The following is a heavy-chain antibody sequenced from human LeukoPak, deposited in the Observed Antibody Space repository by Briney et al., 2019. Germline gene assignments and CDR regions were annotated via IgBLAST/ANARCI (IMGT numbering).Heavy chain of an antibody. D-gene: IGHD6-19*01. Sequence: ASVKVSCKASGGTFRSYAISWVRQAPGQGLEWMGGIIPIFGTANYAQKFQGRVTITADESTSTAYMELSSLRSEDTAVYYCARVLSGYSSGWDYFDYWGQGTLVTVSS. V-gene: IGHV1-69*13. J-gene: IGHJ4*02. CDR3: ARVLSGYSSGWDYFDY. CDR1: GGTFRSYA. CDR2: IIPIFGTA.